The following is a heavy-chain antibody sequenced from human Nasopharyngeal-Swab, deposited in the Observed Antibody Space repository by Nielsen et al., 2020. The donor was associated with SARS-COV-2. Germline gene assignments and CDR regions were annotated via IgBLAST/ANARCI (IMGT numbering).Heavy chain of an antibody. CDR3: ARAGGSSWHFDY. CDR1: GFTFSSYA. Sequence: GGSLRLSCAASGFTFSSYAMSWVRQAPGKGLEWVANVKQDGSEKYYVDSVKGRFTISGDNAKNSLYLQMNSLRAEDTAVYYCARAGGSSWHFDYWGQGTRGTVSS. J-gene: IGHJ4*02. V-gene: IGHV3-7*01. CDR2: VKQDGSEK. D-gene: IGHD6-13*01.